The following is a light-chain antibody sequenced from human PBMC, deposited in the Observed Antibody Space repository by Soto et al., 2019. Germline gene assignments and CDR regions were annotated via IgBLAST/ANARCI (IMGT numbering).Light chain of an antibody. J-gene: IGKJ1*01. Sequence: EIVLTQSPGTLSLSPGERATLSCRTSQSVSSSYLAWYQQKPGQAPRLLIYGASTRATGITDRFSGSGSGTDFTLTIIRLEPEDFAVYYCQQYGSWTFGQGTKVEIK. V-gene: IGKV3-20*01. CDR2: GAS. CDR3: QQYGSWT. CDR1: QSVSSSY.